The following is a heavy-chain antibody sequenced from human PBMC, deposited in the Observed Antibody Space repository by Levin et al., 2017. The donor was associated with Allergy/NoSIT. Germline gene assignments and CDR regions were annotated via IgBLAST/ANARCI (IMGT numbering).Heavy chain of an antibody. CDR2: IYPADANT. D-gene: IGHD6-6*01. CDR3: VRQEYSTSSVEQ. Sequence: PGGSLRLSCKGSGYSFSTDWIGWVRQMPGKGLEWMAIIYPADANTRYSPSFQGQVTISADEAINTAYLQWGSLKASDTAMYYCVRQEYSTSSVEQWGQGTLVTVSS. CDR1: GYSFSTDW. V-gene: IGHV5-51*01. J-gene: IGHJ4*02.